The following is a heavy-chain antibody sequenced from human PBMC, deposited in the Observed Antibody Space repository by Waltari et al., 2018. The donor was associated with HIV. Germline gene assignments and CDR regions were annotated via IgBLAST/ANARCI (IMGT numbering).Heavy chain of an antibody. D-gene: IGHD3-3*01. CDR3: AKGGSHLTIFEAWFDS. J-gene: IGHJ5*01. CDR2: ISWNSGIT. Sequence: EVQLVESGGGLVPPGRSLRLSCAASGFTFFASPMPWVRQSPGKGLEWVSGISWNSGITDYGDSVKGRFTISRDNAKNSLYLQMNSLTVEDTAFYYCAKGGSHLTIFEAWFDSWGQGTLVTVSS. V-gene: IGHV3-9*01. CDR1: GFTFFASP.